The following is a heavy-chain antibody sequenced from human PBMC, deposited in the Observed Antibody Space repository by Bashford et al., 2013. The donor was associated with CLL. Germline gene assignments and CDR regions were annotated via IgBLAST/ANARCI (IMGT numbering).Heavy chain of an antibody. Sequence: SETLSLTCAVYGGSFSGYYWSWIRQPPGKGWSGLGKSIIVEAPNYNPSLKSRVTISVDTSKNQFSLKLSSVTAADTAVYYCARGPMIVVVINPGEPYYYYYYGMDVWGQGTTVTVSS. CDR1: GGSFSGYY. V-gene: IGHV4-34*01. CDR3: ARGPMIVVVINPGEPYYYYYYGMDV. CDR2: SIIVEAP. D-gene: IGHD3-22*01. J-gene: IGHJ6*02.